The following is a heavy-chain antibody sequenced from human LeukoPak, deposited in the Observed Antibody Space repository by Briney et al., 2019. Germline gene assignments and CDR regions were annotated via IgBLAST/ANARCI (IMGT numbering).Heavy chain of an antibody. J-gene: IGHJ4*02. CDR2: VFDGKTT. CDR3: ASGAWATRLHS. D-gene: IGHD5-24*01. CDR1: GESLNYYY. V-gene: IGHV4-34*12. Sequence: SETLSLTCAVYGESLNYYYWSWIRQSPEKGLEWIGEVFDGKTTNYNPSLKLRVTISAVTSSNQFSLNLKSVTAADTAVYYCASGAWATRLHSWAQGTLVIVSS.